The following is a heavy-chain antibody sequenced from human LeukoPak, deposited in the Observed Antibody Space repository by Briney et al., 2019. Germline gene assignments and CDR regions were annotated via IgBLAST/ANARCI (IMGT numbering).Heavy chain of an antibody. J-gene: IGHJ4*02. Sequence: PSQTLSLTCTVSGGSISSGDYYWSWIRQPPGKGLEWIGYIYYSGSTYYNPSLKSRVTISVDTSKNQFSLKLSSVTAADTAVYYCARCPYASHYFDYWGQGTLVTVSS. D-gene: IGHD4-17*01. CDR3: ARCPYASHYFDY. CDR1: GGSISSGDYY. V-gene: IGHV4-30-4*01. CDR2: IYYSGST.